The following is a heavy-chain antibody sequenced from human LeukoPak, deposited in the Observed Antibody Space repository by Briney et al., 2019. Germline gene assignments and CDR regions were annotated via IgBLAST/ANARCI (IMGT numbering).Heavy chain of an antibody. V-gene: IGHV3-7*01. CDR2: IKQDGSEK. Sequence: GRSLRLSCAASGFTFSSYWMSWVRQAPGKGLEWVANIKQDGSEKYYVDSVKGRFTISRDNAKNSLYLQMNSLRAEDTAVYYCARHDHYSGGSCVYWGQGTLVTVSS. CDR3: ARHDHYSGGSCVY. D-gene: IGHD2-15*01. J-gene: IGHJ4*02. CDR1: GFTFSSYW.